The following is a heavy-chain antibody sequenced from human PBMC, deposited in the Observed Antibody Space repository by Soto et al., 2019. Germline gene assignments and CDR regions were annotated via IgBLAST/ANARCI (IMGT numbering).Heavy chain of an antibody. D-gene: IGHD3-10*01. Sequence: XETLSLTCTVSGCSISSYYWSWIRQPPGKGLEWIGYMYHSGTFLKSPSLKTRLTMSLDMSKNQFSLTLNSMTAADTAVYYCARAQFYSGSGNYNNLMFDDWGQGIQVTVSS. CDR1: GCSISSYY. CDR3: ARAQFYSGSGNYNNLMFDD. J-gene: IGHJ5*02. V-gene: IGHV4-59*12. CDR2: MYHSGTF.